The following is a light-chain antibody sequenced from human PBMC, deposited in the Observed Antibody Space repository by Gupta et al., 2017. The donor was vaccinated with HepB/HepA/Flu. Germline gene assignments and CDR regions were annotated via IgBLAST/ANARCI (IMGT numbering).Light chain of an antibody. CDR3: QMWDSSSGHGV. Sequence: SYVLTQPPSVSVAPGKTARITCGGDNIGSKSVHWYQQRPGQAPVLVIYYDSDRPSGIPERFSGSNSGNTATLTINRVEAGDEADYYCQMWDSSSGHGVFGGGTKLTVL. CDR2: YDS. J-gene: IGLJ3*02. V-gene: IGLV3-21*04. CDR1: NIGSKS.